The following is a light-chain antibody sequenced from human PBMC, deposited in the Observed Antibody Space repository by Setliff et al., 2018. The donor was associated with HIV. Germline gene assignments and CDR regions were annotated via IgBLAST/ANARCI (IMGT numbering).Light chain of an antibody. Sequence: QSALTQPASVSGSPGQSITISCTGASSDVGGFHWFSWHQHYPGKAPKLMYYEGSNRPAGVSNRFSGSKSGNTASLTISGLQAEDEADYFCTSYSSRSTPYVFGTGTKVTVL. V-gene: IGLV2-14*01. J-gene: IGLJ1*01. CDR3: TSYSSRSTPYV. CDR2: EGS. CDR1: SSDVGGFHW.